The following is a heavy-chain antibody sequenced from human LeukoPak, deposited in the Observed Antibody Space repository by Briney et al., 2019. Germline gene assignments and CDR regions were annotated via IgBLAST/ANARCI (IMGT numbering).Heavy chain of an antibody. CDR1: GFTFSSYS. CDR3: ARDGDHSSSWYGAFDI. CDR2: ISSSSSYI. J-gene: IGHJ3*02. D-gene: IGHD6-13*01. Sequence: PGGSLRLSCAASGFTFSSYSMNWVRQAPGKGLEWVSSISSSSSYIYYADSVKGRFTIPRDNAKNSLYLQMNSLRAEDTAVYYCARDGDHSSSWYGAFDIWGQGTMVTVSS. V-gene: IGHV3-21*01.